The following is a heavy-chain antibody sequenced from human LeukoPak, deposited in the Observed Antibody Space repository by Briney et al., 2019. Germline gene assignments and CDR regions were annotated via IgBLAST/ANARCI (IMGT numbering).Heavy chain of an antibody. Sequence: SETLSLTCTVSGGSISSYYWSWIRQPPGKGLEWIGYIYYSGSTYYNPSLKSRVTISVDTSRNQFSLKLSSVTAADTAMYYCARGFCGGGSGTGVVNAFDIGAKGKRFPVSS. D-gene: IGHD2-15*01. CDR3: ARGFCGGGSGTGVVNAFDI. CDR1: GGSISSYY. CDR2: IYYSGST. J-gene: IGHJ3*02. V-gene: IGHV4-59*12.